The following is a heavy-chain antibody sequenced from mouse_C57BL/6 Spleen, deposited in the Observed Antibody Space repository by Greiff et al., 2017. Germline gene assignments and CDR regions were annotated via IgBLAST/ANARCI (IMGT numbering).Heavy chain of an antibody. CDR3: ARRETTVVADCLDY. V-gene: IGHV8-8*01. CDR2: IWCDDHK. CDR1: GFSLSTFGMG. D-gene: IGHD1-1*01. J-gene: IGHJ2*01. Sequence: QVTLKESGPGILQPSQTLSLTCSFSGFSLSTFGMGVGWIRQPSGKGLEWLAQIWCDDHKYYNPALKSRLTTSKDTSKNQIFLKIANVDTADTARNYCARRETTVVADCLDYWGQGTTLTVSS.